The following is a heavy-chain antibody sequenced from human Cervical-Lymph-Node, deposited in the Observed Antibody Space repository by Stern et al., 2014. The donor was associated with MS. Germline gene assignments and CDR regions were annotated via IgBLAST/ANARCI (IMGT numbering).Heavy chain of an antibody. CDR2: ISAYNGTT. CDR3: ARGLLGSENAFDI. Sequence: VQLVESGAEVKKPGASVQVSCKASGYTFTSYGISWVRQAPGHGLEWMGGISAYNGTTTNEQNLRGGVTMTTDTSTSTAYMELRSLRSDDTAVYYCARGLLGSENAFDIWGQGTMVTVSS. J-gene: IGHJ3*02. V-gene: IGHV1-18*01. D-gene: IGHD2-15*01. CDR1: GYTFTSYG.